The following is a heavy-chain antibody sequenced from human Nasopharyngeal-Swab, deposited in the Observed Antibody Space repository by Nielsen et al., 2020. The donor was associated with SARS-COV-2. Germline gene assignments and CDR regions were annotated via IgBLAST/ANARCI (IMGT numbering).Heavy chain of an antibody. Sequence: GESLKISCAASGFTFSSYAVSWVRQAPGKGLEWVSAISGSGGSTYYADSVKGRFTISRDNSKNTLYLQMNSMRAEDTAVYYCAKDATRMIVVVITVLAFDIWGQGTMVTVSS. CDR1: GFTFSSYA. D-gene: IGHD3-22*01. CDR3: AKDATRMIVVVITVLAFDI. CDR2: ISGSGGST. J-gene: IGHJ3*02. V-gene: IGHV3-23*01.